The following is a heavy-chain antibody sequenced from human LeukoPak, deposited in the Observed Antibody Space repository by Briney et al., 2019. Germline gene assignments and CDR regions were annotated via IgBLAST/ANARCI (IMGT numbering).Heavy chain of an antibody. CDR2: SKSKTDGGTT. Sequence: AGGSLRLSCAASGFTFSSYGMHWVRQAPGKGLEWVGRSKSKTDGGTTDYAAPVRGRFTISRDDSKNTLFLEMNSLKIEDTAVYYCITGTRAYYCYGMDVWGQGTTVTVSS. V-gene: IGHV3-15*01. CDR1: GFTFSSYG. J-gene: IGHJ6*02. CDR3: ITGTRAYYCYGMDV. D-gene: IGHD1-1*01.